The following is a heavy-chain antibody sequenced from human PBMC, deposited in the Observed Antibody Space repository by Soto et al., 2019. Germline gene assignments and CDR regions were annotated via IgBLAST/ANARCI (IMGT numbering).Heavy chain of an antibody. V-gene: IGHV1-3*01. Sequence: QVPLVQSGAEVKKPGASVKVSCKASGYTFTSYAMHWVRQAPGQRLEWMGWINAGNGNTKYSQKFQGRVTITRDTSASTAYMELSSLRSEDTAVYYCARVHSDGYRTYYGMDVWGQGTTVTVSS. J-gene: IGHJ6*02. CDR3: ARVHSDGYRTYYGMDV. CDR1: GYTFTSYA. D-gene: IGHD5-12*01. CDR2: INAGNGNT.